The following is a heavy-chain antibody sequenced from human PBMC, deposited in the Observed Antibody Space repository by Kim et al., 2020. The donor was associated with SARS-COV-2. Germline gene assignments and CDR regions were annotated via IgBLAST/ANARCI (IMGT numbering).Heavy chain of an antibody. V-gene: IGHV1-69*04. Sequence: SVKVSCKASGGTFSSYAISWVRQAPGQGLEWMGRIIPILGIANYAQKFQGRVTITADKTTSTAYMELSSLRSEDTAVYYCASQITMVRGVITNYGMDVWGEGTTVTVSS. CDR2: IIPILGIA. J-gene: IGHJ6*04. D-gene: IGHD3-10*01. CDR1: GGTFSSYA. CDR3: ASQITMVRGVITNYGMDV.